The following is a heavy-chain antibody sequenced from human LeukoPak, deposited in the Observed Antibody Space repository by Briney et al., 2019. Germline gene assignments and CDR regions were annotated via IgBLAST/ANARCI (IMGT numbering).Heavy chain of an antibody. Sequence: GGSLRRSCAASGFTFGSYAMSWVRQAPGKGLEWVSTISVSGGSTNYADSVKGRVTFSRDNSKNTLHLQMNTLRAEDTALYYCAKYGDALGSYYDYWGQGTLVTVSS. CDR1: GFTFGSYA. J-gene: IGHJ4*02. V-gene: IGHV3-23*01. CDR3: AKYGDALGSYYDY. D-gene: IGHD3-10*01. CDR2: ISVSGGST.